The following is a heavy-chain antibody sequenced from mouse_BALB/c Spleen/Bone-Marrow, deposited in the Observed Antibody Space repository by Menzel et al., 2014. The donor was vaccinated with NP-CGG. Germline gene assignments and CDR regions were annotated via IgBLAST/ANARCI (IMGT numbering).Heavy chain of an antibody. J-gene: IGHJ4*01. D-gene: IGHD2-1*01. Sequence: VKLMESGAELVRPGTSVKVSCKASGYAFTNYLIEWVKQRPGQGLEWIGVINPGSGSTSYNEKFKDKATLTADKSSNTTYMQPSSLTSEDSAVYFCARGGNFAAMDYWGQGTSVTVSS. CDR1: GYAFTNYL. V-gene: IGHV1-54*02. CDR3: ARGGNFAAMDY. CDR2: INPGSGST.